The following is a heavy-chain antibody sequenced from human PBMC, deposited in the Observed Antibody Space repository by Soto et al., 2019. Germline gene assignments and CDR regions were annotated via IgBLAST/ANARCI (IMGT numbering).Heavy chain of an antibody. V-gene: IGHV1-3*01. Sequence: GASVKVSCKASGYTFTSYAMHWVRQAPGQRLEWMGWINAGNRNTKYSQKFQGRVTITRDTSASTAYMELSSLRSEDTAVYYCARDGEGIAVPGNSFDIWGQGTMVTVSS. D-gene: IGHD6-19*01. CDR2: INAGNRNT. J-gene: IGHJ3*02. CDR3: ARDGEGIAVPGNSFDI. CDR1: GYTFTSYA.